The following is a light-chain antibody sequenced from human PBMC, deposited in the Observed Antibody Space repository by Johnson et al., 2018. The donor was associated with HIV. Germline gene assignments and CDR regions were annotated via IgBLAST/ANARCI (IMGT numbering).Light chain of an antibody. J-gene: IGLJ1*01. CDR3: GTWDSSLSQGV. CDR1: SSNIGNNY. Sequence: QSMLTQPPSVSAAPGQKVTISCSGSSSNIGNNYVSWYRHLPGTAPKLLIYENNKRPSGIPDRFSGSKSGTSATLGITGLQTGDEADYYCGTWDSSLSQGVFGTGTKVTVL. CDR2: ENN. V-gene: IGLV1-51*02.